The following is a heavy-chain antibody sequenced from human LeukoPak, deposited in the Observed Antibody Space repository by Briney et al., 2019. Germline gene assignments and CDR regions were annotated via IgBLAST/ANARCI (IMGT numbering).Heavy chain of an antibody. Sequence: ASVKVSCKASGYNFISYYMHWVRQAPGQGLEWMGIINPSGGSTSYARKFQDRVTMTRDTSTSTVYMELSSLKSEDTAVYYCAREDVVLVDAVRYYYYGMDVWGQGTTITVSS. CDR2: INPSGGST. V-gene: IGHV1-46*01. D-gene: IGHD2-8*01. CDR3: AREDVVLVDAVRYYYYGMDV. CDR1: GYNFISYY. J-gene: IGHJ6*02.